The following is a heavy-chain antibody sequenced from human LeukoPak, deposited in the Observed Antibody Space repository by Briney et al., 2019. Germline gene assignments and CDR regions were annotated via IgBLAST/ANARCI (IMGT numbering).Heavy chain of an antibody. CDR1: GYTLTDYY. D-gene: IGHD3-22*01. J-gene: IGHJ4*02. CDR2: INPNSGGT. CDR3: ARDRDYYDSSGYY. Sequence: ASVKVSRKASGYTLTDYYMHWVRQAPGQGLEWMGRINPNSGGTNYAQKFQGRVTMTRDTSISTVYMELSRLRSDDTAVYYCARDRDYYDSSGYYWGQGTLVTVSS. V-gene: IGHV1-2*06.